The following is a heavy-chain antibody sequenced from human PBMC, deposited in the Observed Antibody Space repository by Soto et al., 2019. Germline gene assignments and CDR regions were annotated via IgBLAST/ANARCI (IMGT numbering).Heavy chain of an antibody. CDR1: GYTFTSYG. V-gene: IGHV1-18*04. Sequence: QVQLVQSGAEVKKPGASVKVSCKASGYTFTSYGISWVRQAPGQGLEWMGWISAYNGNTNYAQKLQGRVTMTTDTSTSTAYMELRSLRSDDTAVYYCAREGLRVLEGSSTWKWGWFDPWGQGTLVTVSS. D-gene: IGHD3-3*01. CDR2: ISAYNGNT. CDR3: AREGLRVLEGSSTWKWGWFDP. J-gene: IGHJ5*02.